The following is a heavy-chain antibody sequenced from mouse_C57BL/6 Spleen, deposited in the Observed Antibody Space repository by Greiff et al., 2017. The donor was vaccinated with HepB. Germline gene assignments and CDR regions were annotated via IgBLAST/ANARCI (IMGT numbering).Heavy chain of an antibody. J-gene: IGHJ4*01. Sequence: QVQLQQPGAELVKPGASVKLSCKASGYTFTSYWMHWVKQRPGQGLEWIGMIHPNSGSTNYSEKFKSKATLTVDKSSSTAYMQLSSLTSEDSAVYYCAREGFYYGSSLYAMDYWGQGTSVTVSS. CDR3: AREGFYYGSSLYAMDY. V-gene: IGHV1-64*01. CDR1: GYTFTSYW. CDR2: IHPNSGST. D-gene: IGHD1-1*01.